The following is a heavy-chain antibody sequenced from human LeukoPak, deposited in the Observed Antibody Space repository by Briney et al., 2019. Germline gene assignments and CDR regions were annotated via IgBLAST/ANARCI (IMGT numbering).Heavy chain of an antibody. V-gene: IGHV4-4*08. J-gene: IGHJ6*03. D-gene: IGHD3-10*01. Sequence: SETLSLTCIVSGGSISPYYWSWIRQPPGKGLEWIGYISNSGSTNYDPSLKSRVTISIDTSKKQLSLKLSSVTAADTAVYYCARTDYHGSGTLGRIPQGYYYYMDVWGKGTTVTVSS. CDR3: ARTDYHGSGTLGRIPQGYYYYMDV. CDR2: ISNSGST. CDR1: GGSISPYY.